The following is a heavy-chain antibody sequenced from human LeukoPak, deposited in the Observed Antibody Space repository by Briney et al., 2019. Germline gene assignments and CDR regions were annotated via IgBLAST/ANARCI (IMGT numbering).Heavy chain of an antibody. J-gene: IGHJ5*02. Sequence: SETLSLTCTVSGGSISSYYWSWIRQPPGKGLEWIGYIYYSGSTHYNPSLKSRVTMSVDTSKNQFSLKLTSVTAADTAMYYCARALGYFGSGGEAWGQGTLVTVSS. CDR1: GGSISSYY. CDR2: IYYSGST. V-gene: IGHV4-59*12. D-gene: IGHD3-10*01. CDR3: ARALGYFGSGGEA.